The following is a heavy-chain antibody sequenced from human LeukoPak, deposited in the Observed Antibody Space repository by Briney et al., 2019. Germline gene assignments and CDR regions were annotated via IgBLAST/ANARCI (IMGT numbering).Heavy chain of an antibody. CDR3: PRLYPAATRFDY. V-gene: IGHV4-38-2*02. J-gene: IGHJ4*02. Sequence: PSETLSLTCTVSGYSISSGYYWGWIRQPPGKGLEWIGSIYHSGRTFYNPSLKSRVTISVDTSKNQFSLKLTSVTAADTAVYYSPRLYPAATRFDYWGQGTLVTVSS. CDR1: GYSISSGYY. D-gene: IGHD6-25*01. CDR2: IYHSGRT.